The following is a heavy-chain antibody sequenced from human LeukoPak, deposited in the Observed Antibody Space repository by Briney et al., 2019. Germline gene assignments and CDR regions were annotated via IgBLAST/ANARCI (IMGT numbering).Heavy chain of an antibody. CDR3: VRGKYPGYDNAGEY. D-gene: IGHD5-12*01. J-gene: IGHJ4*02. CDR1: GFTLSSYE. V-gene: IGHV3-48*03. CDR2: ITTSGSTI. Sequence: GGSLRLSCAASGFTLSSYEMHWVRQAPGKGLEWISVITTSGSTIYYADSVKGRFTMSRDNARNSLYLQMNSLRAEDTALYYCVRGKYPGYDNAGEYWGQGTLVTVSS.